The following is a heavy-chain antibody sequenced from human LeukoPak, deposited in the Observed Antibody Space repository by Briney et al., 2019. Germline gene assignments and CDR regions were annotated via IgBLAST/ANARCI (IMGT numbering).Heavy chain of an antibody. V-gene: IGHV1-18*01. CDR3: ARVKDRFSGSYYVGSGFDI. J-gene: IGHJ3*02. D-gene: IGHD1-26*01. Sequence: EASVKVSCKASGYTFPNYGVTWVRQAPGQGLEWVGWISPYNGNTNYAQKLQGRVTMTTDTSTSTVYMELRTLISDDTAVYYCARVKDRFSGSYYVGSGFDIWGQGTTVTVSS. CDR1: GYTFPNYG. CDR2: ISPYNGNT.